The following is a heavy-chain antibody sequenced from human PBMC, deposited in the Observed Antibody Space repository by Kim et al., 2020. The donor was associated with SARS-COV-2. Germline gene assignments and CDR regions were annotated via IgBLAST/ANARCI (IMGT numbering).Heavy chain of an antibody. D-gene: IGHD4-17*01. Sequence: TIYYADSVKGRFTISRDNAKNSLYLQMNSLRAEDTAVYYCAREDYGDYGYWGQGTLVTVSS. CDR2: TI. V-gene: IGHV3-11*01. J-gene: IGHJ4*02. CDR3: AREDYGDYGY.